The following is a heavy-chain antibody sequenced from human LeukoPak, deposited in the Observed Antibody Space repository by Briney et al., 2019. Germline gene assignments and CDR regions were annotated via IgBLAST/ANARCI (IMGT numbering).Heavy chain of an antibody. D-gene: IGHD6-13*01. J-gene: IGHJ4*02. CDR1: GYIFTDYY. Sequence: ASVKVSCKASGYIFTDYYMHWVRQAPGQGLEWMGWINPNGGGTNYAQKFQGRVTMTRDTSISTAYMELSRLRSDDTAVYYCARESRIAAAGYIDYWGQGTLVTVSS. CDR2: INPNGGGT. V-gene: IGHV1-2*02. CDR3: ARESRIAAAGYIDY.